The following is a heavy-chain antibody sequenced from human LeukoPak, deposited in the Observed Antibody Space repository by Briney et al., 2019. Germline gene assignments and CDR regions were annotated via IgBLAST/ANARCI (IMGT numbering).Heavy chain of an antibody. CDR3: ARERLKRRDDWFDP. D-gene: IGHD1-1*01. CDR1: GCSISSGSFY. Sequence: TVSVTCTVSGCSISSGSFYWRWLRQPAGKGLVWIGSNYTSRSNNYHPSLKRRVTISVYTSKNQFSLKLESVTAADTAVYYCARERLKRRDDWFDPWGQGTLVTVSS. CDR2: NYTSRSN. V-gene: IGHV4-61*02. J-gene: IGHJ5*02.